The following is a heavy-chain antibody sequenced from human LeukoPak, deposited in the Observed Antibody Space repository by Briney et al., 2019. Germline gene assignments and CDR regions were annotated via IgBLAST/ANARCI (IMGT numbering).Heavy chain of an antibody. CDR2: IKHDGSEK. CDR3: ASGIVVVPAAIGPFGY. CDR1: GFTFSSYW. J-gene: IGHJ4*02. V-gene: IGHV3-7*01. Sequence: GGSLRLSCAASGFTFSSYWMSWVRQAPGKGLEWVANIKHDGSEKYHVDSVKGRFTISRDNAKNSLYLQMNSLRAEDTAVYYCASGIVVVPAAIGPFGYWGQGTLVTVSS. D-gene: IGHD2-2*02.